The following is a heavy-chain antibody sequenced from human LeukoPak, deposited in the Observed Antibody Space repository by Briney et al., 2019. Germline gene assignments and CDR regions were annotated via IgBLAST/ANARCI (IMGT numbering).Heavy chain of an antibody. Sequence: PSETLSLTCTVSGGSISSYYWSWIRQPPGKGLEWIGYIYYSGSTNYNPSLKSRVTISVDTSKNQFSLKLSSVTAADTAVYYCAGGGDGSGSYYIDYWGQGTLVTVSS. J-gene: IGHJ4*02. CDR3: AGGGDGSGSYYIDY. CDR2: IYYSGST. CDR1: GGSISSYY. D-gene: IGHD3-10*01. V-gene: IGHV4-59*01.